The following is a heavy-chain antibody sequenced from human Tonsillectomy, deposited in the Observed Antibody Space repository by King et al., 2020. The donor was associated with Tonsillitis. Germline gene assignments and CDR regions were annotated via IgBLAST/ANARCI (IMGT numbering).Heavy chain of an antibody. V-gene: IGHV4-59*01. CDR1: GGSMNNNY. D-gene: IGHD2-2*01. CDR2: FYYTGST. CDR3: ARGYCSSTSCYYFDY. Sequence: VQLQESGPGLVKPSETLSLTCTVSGGSMNNNYWSWIRQPPGKGLEWIGFFYYTGSTNYNPSLKSRVTISGDTSKNQFSLKVNSVTAAHTAVYSCARGYCSSTSCYYFDYWGQGTLVTVSS. J-gene: IGHJ4*02.